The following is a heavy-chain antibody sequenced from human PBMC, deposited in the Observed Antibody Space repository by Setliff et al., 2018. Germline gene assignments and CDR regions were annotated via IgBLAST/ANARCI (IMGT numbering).Heavy chain of an antibody. CDR1: GGSISSGGYY. CDR2: IYYSGST. D-gene: IGHD6-19*01. Sequence: TLSLTCTVSGGSISSGGYYWSWIRQHPGKGLEWIGYIYYSGSTYYNPSLKSRVTISVDTSKNQFSLKLSSVTAADTAVYYCARVNQYSSVWYNYYYGMDVWGQGTTVTVSS. CDR3: ARVNQYSSVWYNYYYGMDV. V-gene: IGHV4-31*03. J-gene: IGHJ6*02.